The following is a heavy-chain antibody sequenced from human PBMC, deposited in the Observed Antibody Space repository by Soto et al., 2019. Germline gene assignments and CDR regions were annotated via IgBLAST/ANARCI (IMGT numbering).Heavy chain of an antibody. CDR3: ARDRGSGYYTGFEY. Sequence: QVQLQESGPGLVKPSETLSLSCTVSGGSVSSAGYYWSWIRQPPGKGLEWIGYIYYSGSTNYNPSLKSRVTISRDTSKNRLSLNLGSVTAADTAVYYCARDRGSGYYTGFEYWGEGALVTVSS. J-gene: IGHJ4*02. CDR1: GGSVSSAGYY. D-gene: IGHD5-12*01. V-gene: IGHV4-61*08. CDR2: IYYSGST.